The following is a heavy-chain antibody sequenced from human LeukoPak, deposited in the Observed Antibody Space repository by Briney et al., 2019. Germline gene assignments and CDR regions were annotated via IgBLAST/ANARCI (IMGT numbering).Heavy chain of an antibody. CDR1: GYTFTSYY. D-gene: IGHD2-21*02. CDR3: ARGRGVVTRYYYYMDV. Sequence: ASVKVSCKASGYTFTSYYMHWVRQAPGQGLEWMGIINPSGGSTSYAQKFQGRVTMTRDTSTSTVYMELSSLRSEDTAVYYCARGRGVVTRYYYYMDVWGKGTTVTVSS. CDR2: INPSGGST. V-gene: IGHV1-46*01. J-gene: IGHJ6*03.